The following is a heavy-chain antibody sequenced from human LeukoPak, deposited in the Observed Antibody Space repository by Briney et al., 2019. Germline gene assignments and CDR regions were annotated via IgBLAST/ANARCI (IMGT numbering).Heavy chain of an antibody. Sequence: GGSLRLSCAASGFTFSSYAMHWVRQAPGKGLEYVSAISSNGGSTYYANSVKGRFTISRDNSKNTLYLQMGSLRAEDMAVYYCARRGGSSTFDYWGQGTLVTVSS. D-gene: IGHD1-26*01. CDR3: ARRGGSSTFDY. V-gene: IGHV3-64*01. CDR2: ISSNGGST. J-gene: IGHJ4*02. CDR1: GFTFSSYA.